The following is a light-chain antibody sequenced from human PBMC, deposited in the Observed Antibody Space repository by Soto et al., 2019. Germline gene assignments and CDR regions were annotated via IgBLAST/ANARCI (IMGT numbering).Light chain of an antibody. Sequence: IVWTHSPATLSFSPGERATLSFGASQTVSSSYLAWYQQKPGQAPRLLIYGASNRATGIPDRFSGSGSGTDFTLTISRLEPEDFAVYYCQQYDASPWTFGQGTKVDIK. CDR1: QTVSSSY. CDR3: QQYDASPWT. CDR2: GAS. J-gene: IGKJ1*01. V-gene: IGKV3-20*01.